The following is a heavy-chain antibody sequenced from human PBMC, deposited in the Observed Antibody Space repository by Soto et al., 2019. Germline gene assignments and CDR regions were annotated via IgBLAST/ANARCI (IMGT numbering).Heavy chain of an antibody. CDR1: GFTFSSYA. Sequence: GGSLRLSCAASGFTFSSYAMSWVRQAPGKGLEWVSAISGSGGSTYYADSVKGRFTISRDNSKNTLYLQMNSLRAEDTAVYYCAKDGDLRYFDRLSPEFDNWGQGTLVTVAS. CDR3: AKDGDLRYFDRLSPEFDN. D-gene: IGHD3-9*01. V-gene: IGHV3-23*01. CDR2: ISGSGGST. J-gene: IGHJ4*02.